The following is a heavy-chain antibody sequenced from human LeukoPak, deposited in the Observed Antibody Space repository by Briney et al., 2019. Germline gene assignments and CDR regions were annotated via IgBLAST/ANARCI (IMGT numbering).Heavy chain of an antibody. V-gene: IGHV1-46*01. CDR3: ARDPSYDSSGYPNWFDP. Sequence: EASVKVSCKASGYTFTSYYMHWVRQAPGQGLEWMGIINPSGGSTSYAQMFQGRVIMTTDTSTNTAYMELRSLRADDTAMYYCARDPSYDSSGYPNWFDPWGQGTLVTVSS. CDR1: GYTFTSYY. J-gene: IGHJ5*02. CDR2: INPSGGST. D-gene: IGHD3-22*01.